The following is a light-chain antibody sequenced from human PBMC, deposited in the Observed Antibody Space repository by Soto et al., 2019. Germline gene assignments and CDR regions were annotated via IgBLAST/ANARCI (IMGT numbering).Light chain of an antibody. V-gene: IGKV3-20*01. CDR3: QQYGSSSWT. J-gene: IGKJ1*01. Sequence: EIVFTQSRGTLSLSQGERATLSCRASQGVSSTYLAWYQQQPGQAPRLLIYGSSNRATGIPDRFSGSGSGTDFTLTISRLEPEDFAVYYCQQYGSSSWTFGQGTKVDIK. CDR1: QGVSSTY. CDR2: GSS.